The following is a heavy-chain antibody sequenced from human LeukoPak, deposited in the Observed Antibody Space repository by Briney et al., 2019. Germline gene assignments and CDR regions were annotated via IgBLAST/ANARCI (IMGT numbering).Heavy chain of an antibody. CDR2: INPNSGGT. CDR3: ARVSSSPADYLDY. Sequence: EASVKVSCKASGYTFTGYYMHWVRQAPGQGLEWMGWINPNSGGTNYAQKFQGRVTMTRDTSISTAYMELSRLRSDDTAVYYCARVSSSPADYLDYWGQGTLVTVSS. D-gene: IGHD6-13*01. V-gene: IGHV1-2*02. J-gene: IGHJ4*02. CDR1: GYTFTGYY.